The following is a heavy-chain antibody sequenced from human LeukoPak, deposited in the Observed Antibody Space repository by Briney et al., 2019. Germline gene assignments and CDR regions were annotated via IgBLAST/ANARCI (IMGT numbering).Heavy chain of an antibody. CDR2: IYYSGST. CDR1: GGSISSGGYY. CDR3: ARLRLVRGVISQKYWFDP. J-gene: IGHJ5*02. D-gene: IGHD3-10*01. Sequence: SQTLSLTCTVSGGSISSGGYYWSWIRQHPGKGLEWIGYIYYSGSTYYNPSLKSRVTISVDTSKNQFSPKLSSVTAADTAVYYCARLRLVRGVISQKYWFDPWGQGTLVTVSS. V-gene: IGHV4-31*03.